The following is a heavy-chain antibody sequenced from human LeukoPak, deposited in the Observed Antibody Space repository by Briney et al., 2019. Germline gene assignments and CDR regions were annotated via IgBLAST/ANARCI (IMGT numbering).Heavy chain of an antibody. CDR1: GGSISSGDYY. D-gene: IGHD3-9*01. J-gene: IGHJ5*02. V-gene: IGHV4-30-4*01. CDR2: IYYSGST. CDR3: TRHLRAEYDILTGPIWLHP. Sequence: PSETLSLTCTISGGSISSGDYYWSWIRQPPGKGLEWIGYIYYSGSTYYNPSLKSRLTISLDTSKNQFSLRLTSMTAADTAIYYCTRHLRAEYDILTGPIWLHPWGQGTLVTVSS.